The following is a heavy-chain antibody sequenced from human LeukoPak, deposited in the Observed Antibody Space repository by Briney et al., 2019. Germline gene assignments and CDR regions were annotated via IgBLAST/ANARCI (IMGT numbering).Heavy chain of an antibody. CDR1: GDSIRRYY. D-gene: IGHD2-2*02. CDR3: ARPRYTATWYNFDR. V-gene: IGHV4-59*08. CDR2: IFYTGTV. Sequence: PSETLSLTCTVSGDSIRRYYWSWIRQPPGKGLEWIGYIFYTGTVRYNPSLQSRVTISVDTSKSQFSLRLSSVTAADTAVYYCARPRYTATWYNFDRWGQGTLVTVSS. J-gene: IGHJ4*02.